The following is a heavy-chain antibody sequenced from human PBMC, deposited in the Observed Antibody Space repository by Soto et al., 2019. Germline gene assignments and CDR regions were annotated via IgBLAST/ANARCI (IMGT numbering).Heavy chain of an antibody. V-gene: IGHV3-73*01. CDR3: TRHAGGQVEHSFYYYFRDV. CDR1: GFPLSDSA. D-gene: IGHD2-15*01. J-gene: IGHJ6*03. Sequence: EVQLVESGGGLVQPGGSLKLACLASGFPLSDSAIHWVRKASGKGLEWVGRIRSKTNNYATTYGAPARGRFTLSRDDSKNTAYLQMNNLESEDAAVYYCTRHAGGQVEHSFYYYFRDVLGKGTTVSV. CDR2: IRSKTNNYAT.